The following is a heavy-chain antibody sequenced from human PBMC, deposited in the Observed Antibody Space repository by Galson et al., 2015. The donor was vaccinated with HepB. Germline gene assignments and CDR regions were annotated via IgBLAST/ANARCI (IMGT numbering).Heavy chain of an antibody. CDR3: ARGERTGYYKY. V-gene: IGHV7-4-1*02. Sequence: SCKASGYTFSNDGMNWVRQAPGEGLEWMGWINTNTGNPTYAQGFTGRFVFSLDTSVSTAYLQISSLKAEDTAVYYCARGERTGYYKYWGQGTLVTVSS. D-gene: IGHD3-9*01. CDR2: INTNTGNP. J-gene: IGHJ4*02. CDR1: GYTFSNDG.